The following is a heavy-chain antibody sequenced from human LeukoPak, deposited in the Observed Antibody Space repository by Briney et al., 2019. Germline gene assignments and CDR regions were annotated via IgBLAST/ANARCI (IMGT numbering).Heavy chain of an antibody. CDR2: IFYSGST. J-gene: IGHJ5*02. D-gene: IGHD3-22*01. CDR1: GGSISSSSYY. CDR3: ARGGNYYDSSGYLSTFDP. V-gene: IGHV4-39*07. Sequence: PSETLSLTCTVSGGSISSSSYYWGWIRQPPGKGLEWIGTIFYSGSTYYNPSLKSRVTISVDTSKNQFSLKLSSVTAADTAVYYCARGGNYYDSSGYLSTFDPWGQGTLVTVSS.